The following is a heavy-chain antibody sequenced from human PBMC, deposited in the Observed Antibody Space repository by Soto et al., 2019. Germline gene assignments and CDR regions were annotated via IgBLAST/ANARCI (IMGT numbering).Heavy chain of an antibody. V-gene: IGHV3-23*01. CDR2: VVGSGGST. CDR3: ARSITIFGVLIPAPYYFDY. D-gene: IGHD3-3*01. Sequence: GGSLGPSCAACGFTFSIYAMVVVRPSPGKGLGWLSAVVGSGGSTYYADSVKGRFTISSDNSQTTLYLQMNSLSAEDTPVYYCARSITIFGVLIPAPYYFDYWGQGTLVTVSS. CDR1: GFTFSIYA. J-gene: IGHJ4*02.